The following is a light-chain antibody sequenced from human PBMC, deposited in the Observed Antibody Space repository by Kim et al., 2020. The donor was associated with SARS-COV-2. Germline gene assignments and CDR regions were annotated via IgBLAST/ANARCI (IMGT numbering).Light chain of an antibody. V-gene: IGLV3-1*01. CDR3: QAWDSSTGV. CDR1: KLGDKY. CDR2: QDT. J-gene: IGLJ3*02. Sequence: VSPGQTARITCSGDKLGDKYASWYQQKPGQSPVLVIYQDTKRPSGIPERFSGSNSGNTATLAISGTQAMDEADYYCQAWDSSTGVFGGGTQLTVL.